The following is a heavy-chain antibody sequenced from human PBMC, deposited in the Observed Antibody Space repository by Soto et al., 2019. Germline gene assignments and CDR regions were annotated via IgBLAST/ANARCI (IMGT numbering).Heavy chain of an antibody. CDR2: ISFDGSIK. Sequence: QAGGSLRLSCATYGFTFTRYPMHWVRQAPGKGLEWVAGISFDGSIKKYADSVKGRLSVSRDDSKSTLYLEMNSLESEDTAQYFCAREEPHPAPLVFWGQGTRVTVSS. CDR3: AREEPHPAPLVF. J-gene: IGHJ4*02. CDR1: GFTFTRYP. V-gene: IGHV3-30-3*01.